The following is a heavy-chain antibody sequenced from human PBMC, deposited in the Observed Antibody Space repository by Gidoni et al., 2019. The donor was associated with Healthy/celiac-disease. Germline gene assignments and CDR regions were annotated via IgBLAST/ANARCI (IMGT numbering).Heavy chain of an antibody. CDR2: ISGSGGST. CDR1: GFPFGSYA. CDR3: AKDHVAVAGTGEFDY. J-gene: IGHJ4*02. V-gene: IGHV3-23*01. D-gene: IGHD6-19*01. Sequence: EVQLLESGGGLVQPGGSLRLSCAASGFPFGSYAMSWVRQAPGKGLEWVSAISGSGGSTYYADSVKGRFTISRDNSKNTLYLQMNSLRAEDTAVYYCAKDHVAVAGTGEFDYWGQGTLVTVSS.